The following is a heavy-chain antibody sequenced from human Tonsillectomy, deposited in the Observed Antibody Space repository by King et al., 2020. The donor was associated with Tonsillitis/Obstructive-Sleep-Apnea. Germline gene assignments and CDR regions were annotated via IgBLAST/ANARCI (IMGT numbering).Heavy chain of an antibody. CDR3: AKDLIIAVSGTPGDAFDI. V-gene: IGHV3-9*01. CDR1: GFTFDDYA. J-gene: IGHJ3*02. D-gene: IGHD6-13*01. CDR2: ISFNSGTI. Sequence: DVQLVESGGGLVQPGRSLRLSCAASGFTFDDYAMYWIRQAPGKGLEWVSGISFNSGTIHYADSVKGRFTISRDNAKKSLYLRMNSLRAEDTALYYCAKDLIIAVSGTPGDAFDIWGQGTMVTVSS.